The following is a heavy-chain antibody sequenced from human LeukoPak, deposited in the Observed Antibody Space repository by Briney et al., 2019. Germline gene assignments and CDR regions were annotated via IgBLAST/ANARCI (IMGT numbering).Heavy chain of an antibody. CDR1: GGSMSSYY. D-gene: IGHD2-2*02. Sequence: SETLSLTCAVSGGSMSSYYWTWIRQPPGKGLEWIAYIYYSGSTNYNPSLKSRVTISVDTSKNQFSLKLSSVTAADTAPLGHCSSTSCHKGCNWFDPWGQGTLVTVSS. CDR2: IYYSGST. J-gene: IGHJ5*02. V-gene: IGHV4-59*12. CDR3: CSSTSCHKGCNWFDP.